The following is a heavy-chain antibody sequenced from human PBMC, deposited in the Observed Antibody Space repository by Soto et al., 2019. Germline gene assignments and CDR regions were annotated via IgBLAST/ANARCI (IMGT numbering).Heavy chain of an antibody. CDR1: GGSISSYY. V-gene: IGHV4-4*07. CDR3: ARGGWELPGSYYYGMDV. D-gene: IGHD1-26*01. CDR2: IYTSGST. Sequence: SETLSLTCTVSGGSISSYYWSWIRQPAGKGLEWIGRIYTSGSTNYNPSLKSRVTMSVDTSKNQFSLKLSSVTAADTAVYYCARGGWELPGSYYYGMDVWGKGTTVTVSS. J-gene: IGHJ6*04.